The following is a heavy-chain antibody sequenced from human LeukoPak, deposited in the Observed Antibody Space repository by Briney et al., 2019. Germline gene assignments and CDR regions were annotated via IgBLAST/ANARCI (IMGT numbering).Heavy chain of an antibody. J-gene: IGHJ6*03. CDR3: AKKGDRGAYCSGGSCYPYYYYYIDV. CDR1: GYTFTGYY. Sequence: ASVKVSCKASGYTFTGYYMHWVRQAPGQGLEWMGGIIPICGTANYAQKFQGRVTMTRDKSTSTAYMELSSLRSEDTAIYYCAKKGDRGAYCSGGSCYPYYYYYIDVWGKGTPVTISS. D-gene: IGHD2-15*01. CDR2: IIPICGTA. V-gene: IGHV1-2*02.